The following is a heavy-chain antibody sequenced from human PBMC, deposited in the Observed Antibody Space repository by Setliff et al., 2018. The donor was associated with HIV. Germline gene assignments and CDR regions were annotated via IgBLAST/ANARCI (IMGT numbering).Heavy chain of an antibody. J-gene: IGHJ6*02. V-gene: IGHV1-69*10. Sequence: GASVKVSCKASGGTFSNYALSWVRQAPGQGLEWMGGIIPILGISNYAQKFQGRVTITADKSTSTAYMELSSLRSEDTAVYYCASRTGTMVGMDVWGQGTMVTVSS. D-gene: IGHD1-7*01. CDR2: IIPILGIS. CDR3: ASRTGTMVGMDV. CDR1: GGTFSNYA.